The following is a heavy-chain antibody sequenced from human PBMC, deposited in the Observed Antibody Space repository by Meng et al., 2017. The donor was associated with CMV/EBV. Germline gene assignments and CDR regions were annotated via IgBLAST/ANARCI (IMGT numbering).Heavy chain of an antibody. CDR1: GFTFSSYG. J-gene: IGHJ6*02. Sequence: GESLEISCAASGFTFSSYGMHWVRQAPGKGLEWVAFIRYDGSNKYYADSVKGRFTISRDNSKNTLYLQMNSLRAEDTAVYYCAKEGWDVVVPAAILYYYYGMDVWGQGTTVTVSS. CDR2: IRYDGSNK. CDR3: AKEGWDVVVPAAILYYYYGMDV. V-gene: IGHV3-30*02. D-gene: IGHD2-2*01.